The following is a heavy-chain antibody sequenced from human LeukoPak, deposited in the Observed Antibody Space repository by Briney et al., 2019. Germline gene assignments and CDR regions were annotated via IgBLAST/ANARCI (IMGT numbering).Heavy chain of an antibody. D-gene: IGHD5-18*01. J-gene: IGHJ4*02. Sequence: GGSLRPSCAASGFTFSSYSMNWVRQAPGKGLEWVSSISSSSSYIYYADSVKGRFTISRDNAKNSLYLQMNSLRAEDTAVYYSARGLRRGYSYVPYWGQGTLVTVSS. V-gene: IGHV3-21*01. CDR2: ISSSSSYI. CDR1: GFTFSSYS. CDR3: ARGLRRGYSYVPY.